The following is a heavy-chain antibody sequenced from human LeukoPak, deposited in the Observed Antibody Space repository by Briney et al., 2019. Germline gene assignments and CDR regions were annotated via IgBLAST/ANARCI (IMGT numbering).Heavy chain of an antibody. J-gene: IGHJ4*02. Sequence: GASVKVSCKASGYIFSNYDINWVRQAPGHGLEWMGWMNPNSGRRVYAQKFQGRVTMTRNSSINTAYMGLTSLRSDDRAGYYCARGLRFDYWGQGTLVTVSS. V-gene: IGHV1-8*01. CDR2: MNPNSGRR. CDR1: GYIFSNYD. CDR3: ARGLRFDY.